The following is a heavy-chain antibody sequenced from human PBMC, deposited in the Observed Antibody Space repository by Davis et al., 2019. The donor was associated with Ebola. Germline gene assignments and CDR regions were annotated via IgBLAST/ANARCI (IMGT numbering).Heavy chain of an antibody. V-gene: IGHV1-69*05. CDR1: GGTFSNYA. CDR2: IIPIFGAA. J-gene: IGHJ6*03. D-gene: IGHD3-3*01. CDR3: ARDSYWSGYYQGYYYYYYMDV. Sequence: SVKVSCKASGGTFSNYAISWVRQAPGQGLEWMGGIIPIFGAANYAQKLQGRVTMTTDTSTSTAYMELRSLRSDDTAVYYCARDSYWSGYYQGYYYYYYMDVWGKGTTVTVSS.